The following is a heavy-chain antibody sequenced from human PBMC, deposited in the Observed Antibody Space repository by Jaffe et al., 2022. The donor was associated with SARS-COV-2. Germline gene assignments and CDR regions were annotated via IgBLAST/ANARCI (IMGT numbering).Heavy chain of an antibody. D-gene: IGHD1-1*01. J-gene: IGHJ2*01. Sequence: EVQLVESGGLWVQPGGSLRLSCAASGFTFTDYSMNWVRQAPGKGLEWVSYISSRGNTKYYADSTKGRFAISRDNAQNSLFLQMDSLGDDDTAVYYCARSAWKSWHFDLWGRGTLVTVSS. V-gene: IGHV3-48*02. CDR1: GFTFTDYS. CDR3: ARSAWKSWHFDL. CDR2: ISSRGNTK.